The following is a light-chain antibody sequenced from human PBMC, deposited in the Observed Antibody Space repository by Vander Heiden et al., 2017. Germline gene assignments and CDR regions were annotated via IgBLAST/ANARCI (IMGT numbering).Light chain of an antibody. V-gene: IGKV1-9*01. Sequence: IHFTQSPSSLSASVGGRVTIPCLPSQGISNYLAWYQQKPGKAPNLLIYGASTLQTGIPSRFSGSGYGTDFTLTISSLQPEDFATYYCQQLDSYPRTFGGGTKVEIK. CDR3: QQLDSYPRT. CDR1: QGISNY. J-gene: IGKJ4*01. CDR2: GAS.